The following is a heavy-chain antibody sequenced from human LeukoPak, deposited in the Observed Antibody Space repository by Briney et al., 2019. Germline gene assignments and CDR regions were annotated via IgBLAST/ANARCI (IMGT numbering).Heavy chain of an antibody. D-gene: IGHD5-18*01. CDR1: LFTFNDYY. J-gene: IGHJ4*02. Sequence: SVKDSFKSSLFTFNDYYIHWVRQARGRGREWMGWIDSNSGGTHYAQNFQGRVTVTRDASIYTVYMDLTSLRSDDTAVYYCAEGYSYGYHPFDYWGQGTLVTVSS. CDR2: IDSNSGGT. V-gene: IGHV1-2*02. CDR3: AEGYSYGYHPFDY.